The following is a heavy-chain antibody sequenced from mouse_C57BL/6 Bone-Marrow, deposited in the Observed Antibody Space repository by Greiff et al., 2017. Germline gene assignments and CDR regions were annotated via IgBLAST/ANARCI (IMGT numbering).Heavy chain of an antibody. CDR1: GYSITSGYY. Sequence: EVKLMESGPGLVKPSQSLSLTCSVTGYSITSGYYWNWIRQFPGNKLEWMGYISYDGSNNYNPSLKNRSSITRDTSKNTFYLKLNSVTTEDTATYYCARGGLRAWFAYWGQGTLVTVSA. J-gene: IGHJ3*01. CDR3: ARGGLRAWFAY. V-gene: IGHV3-6*01. D-gene: IGHD2-4*01. CDR2: ISYDGSN.